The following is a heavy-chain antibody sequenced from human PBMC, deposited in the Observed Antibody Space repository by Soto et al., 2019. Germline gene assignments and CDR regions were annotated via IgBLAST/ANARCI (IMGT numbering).Heavy chain of an antibody. D-gene: IGHD2-2*01. V-gene: IGHV1-69*06. CDR3: ARDLTAANYYYYAMDV. J-gene: IGHJ6*02. CDR2: IIPIFGTA. CDR1: GGTFSSYA. Sequence: GASVKVSCKASGGTFSSYAISWVRQAPGQGLEWMGGIIPIFGTANYAQKFQGRVTITADKSTSTAYMELSSLRSEDTAVYYCARDLTAANYYYYAMDVWGQGTTVTVSS.